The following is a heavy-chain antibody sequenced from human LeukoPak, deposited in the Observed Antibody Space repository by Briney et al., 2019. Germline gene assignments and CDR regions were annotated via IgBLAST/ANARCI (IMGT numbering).Heavy chain of an antibody. J-gene: IGHJ4*02. V-gene: IGHV4-4*02. Sequence: SETLYLTCAVSGGSISSSNWWSWVRQPPGKGLEWIGEIYHSGSTNYNPSLKSRVTISVDKSKNQFSLKLSSVTAADTAVYYCASPYCSGGYCYFDSWGQGTLVTVSS. D-gene: IGHD2-15*01. CDR2: IYHSGST. CDR3: ASPYCSGGYCYFDS. CDR1: GGSISSSNW.